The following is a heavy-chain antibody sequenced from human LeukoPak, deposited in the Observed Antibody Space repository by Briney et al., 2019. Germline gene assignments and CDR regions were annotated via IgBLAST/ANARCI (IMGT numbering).Heavy chain of an antibody. CDR1: RYTFTGYY. CDR3: ASGYSGYDNWFDP. CDR2: INPNSGGT. J-gene: IGHJ5*02. D-gene: IGHD5-12*01. Sequence: ASVKVSCQASRYTFTGYYMHWVRQAPGQGLEWMGRINPNSGGTNYAQKFQGRVTMTRDTSISTAYLELSRLRSDDTAVYYCASGYSGYDNWFDPWGQGTLVTVS. V-gene: IGHV1-2*06.